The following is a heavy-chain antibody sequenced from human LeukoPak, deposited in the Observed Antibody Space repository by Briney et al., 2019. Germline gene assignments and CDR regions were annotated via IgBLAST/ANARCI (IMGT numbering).Heavy chain of an antibody. Sequence: FSYYDMTWVRQPPGKGLEWIGEINHSGSTNYNPPLKSRVTISVDTSKNQFSLKLSSVTAADTAVYYCARAYGIAAAKYYFDYWGQGTLVTVSS. J-gene: IGHJ4*02. D-gene: IGHD6-13*01. V-gene: IGHV4-34*01. CDR2: INHSGST. CDR3: ARAYGIAAAKYYFDY. CDR1: FSYYD.